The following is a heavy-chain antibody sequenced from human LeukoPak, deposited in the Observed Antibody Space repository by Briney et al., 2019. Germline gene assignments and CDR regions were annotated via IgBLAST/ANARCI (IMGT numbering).Heavy chain of an antibody. CDR3: AREGYGGDSGLDS. CDR2: IYYSGIT. D-gene: IGHD4-23*01. J-gene: IGHJ4*02. V-gene: IGHV4-30-4*08. CDR1: GGSISSGDYY. Sequence: PSETLSLXCTVSGGSISSGDYYWSWIRQPPGKGLEWIGYIYYSGITYYNPSLKSRVTISVDTSKNQFSLKLSSVTAADTAVYYCAREGYGGDSGLDSWGQGTLVTVSS.